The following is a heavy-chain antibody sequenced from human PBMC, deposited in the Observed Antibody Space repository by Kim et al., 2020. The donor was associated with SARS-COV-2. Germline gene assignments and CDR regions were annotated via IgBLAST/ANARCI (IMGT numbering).Heavy chain of an antibody. J-gene: IGHJ6*02. V-gene: IGHV3-48*02. CDR3: ARDRGCGGDCYRKSYYYYGMDV. CDR1: GFTFSSYS. D-gene: IGHD2-21*01. Sequence: GGSLRLSCAASGFTFSSYSMNWVRQAPGKGLEWVSYISSSSSTIYYADSVKGRFTISRDNAKNSLYLQMNSLRDEDTAVYYCARDRGCGGDCYRKSYYYYGMDVWGQGTTVTVSS. CDR2: ISSSSSTI.